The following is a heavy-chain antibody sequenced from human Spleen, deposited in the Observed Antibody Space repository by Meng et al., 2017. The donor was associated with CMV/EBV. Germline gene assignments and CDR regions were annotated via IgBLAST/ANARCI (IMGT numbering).Heavy chain of an antibody. CDR2: IYYSGST. J-gene: IGHJ4*02. CDR1: ASITNSNYY. V-gene: IGHV4-39*07. Sequence: ASITNSNYYWGWIRHPPGKGLEWIGSIYYSGSTYYNPSLKSRVTISVDTSRNHFSLKLTSVTAADTAVYFCARDPRSGRYSGAFDYWGQGTLVTVSS. D-gene: IGHD1-26*01. CDR3: ARDPRSGRYSGAFDY.